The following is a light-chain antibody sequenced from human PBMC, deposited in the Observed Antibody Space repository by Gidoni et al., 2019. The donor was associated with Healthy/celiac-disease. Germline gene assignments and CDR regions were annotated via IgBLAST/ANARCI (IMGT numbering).Light chain of an antibody. CDR1: QSISSY. CDR3: QQSYSTPPLT. V-gene: IGKV1-39*01. Sequence: DIHMTQSPSSLSASVGERVTITCRASQSISSYLNWYQQKPGKAPKLLIYAASSLQSGVPSRFSGSGSGTDFTLTISSLQPEDFATYYCQQSYSTPPLTFGQGTKVEIK. CDR2: AAS. J-gene: IGKJ1*01.